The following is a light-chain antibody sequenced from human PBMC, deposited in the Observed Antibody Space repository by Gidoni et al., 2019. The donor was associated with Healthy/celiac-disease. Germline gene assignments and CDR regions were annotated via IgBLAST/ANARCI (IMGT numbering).Light chain of an antibody. V-gene: IGKV3-20*01. Sequence: EIELTQSPGTLSLSPCERVTLYCRASQSVSSSYLAWYKQKPGQAPSLLIYGASSRATGIPDRFSGSGSGTDFTLTISRLEPEDFAVYYCQQYGRSPWTFGQXTKVEIK. CDR3: QQYGRSPWT. CDR1: QSVSSSY. J-gene: IGKJ1*01. CDR2: GAS.